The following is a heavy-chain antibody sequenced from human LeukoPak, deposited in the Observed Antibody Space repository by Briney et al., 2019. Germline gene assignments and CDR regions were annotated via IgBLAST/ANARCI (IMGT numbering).Heavy chain of an antibody. J-gene: IGHJ4*02. Sequence: ETLSLTCTVSGGSISSYYWSWIRQPAGKGLERMGIIYPGDSDTRYSPSFQGQVTISADKSISTAYLQWSSLKASDTAMYYCASVGHSSGRDYWGQGTLVTVSS. V-gene: IGHV5-51*01. CDR3: ASVGHSSGRDY. D-gene: IGHD6-19*01. CDR1: GGSISSYY. CDR2: IYPGDSDT.